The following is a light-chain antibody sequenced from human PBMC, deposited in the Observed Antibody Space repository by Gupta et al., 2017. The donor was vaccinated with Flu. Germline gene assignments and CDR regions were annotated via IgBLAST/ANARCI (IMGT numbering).Light chain of an antibody. Sequence: APGQTAKITCGVDNIGSRTVHWYQQRPGQAPNLVLFDDTDRPSGIPERFSGYISGNTATLTITRVEGGDEADYYCQLWGGDHAMFGGGTKLTV. CDR3: QLWGGDHAM. J-gene: IGLJ7*01. V-gene: IGLV3-21*02. CDR2: DDT. CDR1: NIGSRT.